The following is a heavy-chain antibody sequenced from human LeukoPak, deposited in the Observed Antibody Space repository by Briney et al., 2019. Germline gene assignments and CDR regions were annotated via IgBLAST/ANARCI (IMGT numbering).Heavy chain of an antibody. V-gene: IGHV3-30*18. CDR2: ISYDGSNK. Sequence: PGGSLRLSCAASGFTFSSYDMHWVRQAPGKGLGWVAVISYDGSNKYYADSVKGRFTISRDNSKNTLYLQMNSLRAEDTAVYYCAKQMTTRYTVSGMDVWGQGTTVTVSS. D-gene: IGHD4-17*01. CDR3: AKQMTTRYTVSGMDV. CDR1: GFTFSSYD. J-gene: IGHJ6*02.